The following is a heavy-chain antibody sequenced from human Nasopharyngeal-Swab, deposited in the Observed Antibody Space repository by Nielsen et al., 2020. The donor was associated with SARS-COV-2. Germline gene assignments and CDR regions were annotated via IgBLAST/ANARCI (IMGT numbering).Heavy chain of an antibody. CDR1: GFTFSSYA. Sequence: GESLKISCAASGFTFSSYAMSWVRQAPGKGLEWVSVIYSGGSSTYYADSVKGRFTISRDNSKNTLYLQMNSLRAEDTAVYYCAKETAGALDYWGQGTLVTVSS. J-gene: IGHJ4*02. D-gene: IGHD1-26*01. CDR3: AKETAGALDY. CDR2: IYSGGSST. V-gene: IGHV3-23*03.